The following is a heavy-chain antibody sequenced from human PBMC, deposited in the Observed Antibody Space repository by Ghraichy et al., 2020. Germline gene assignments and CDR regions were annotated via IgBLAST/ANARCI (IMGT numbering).Heavy chain of an antibody. CDR3: ARDSANSRPFDY. V-gene: IGHV1-69*13. CDR2: IIPIFGAA. D-gene: IGHD6-13*01. J-gene: IGHJ4*02. Sequence: SVKVSCKASGDIFNKYTFSWLRQAPGQGLEWMGGIIPIFGAANYAQKFQARVTITADESTSTAYMELSSLRSEDTAVYFCARDSANSRPFDYWGQGTLVTVSS. CDR1: GDIFNKYT.